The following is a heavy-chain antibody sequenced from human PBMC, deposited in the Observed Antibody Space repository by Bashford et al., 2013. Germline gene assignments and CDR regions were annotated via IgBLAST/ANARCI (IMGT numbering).Heavy chain of an antibody. Sequence: ASVKVSCKASGYTFTSYGISWVRQAPGQGLEWMGWISAYNGNTNYAQKLQDRVTMTTDTSTSTAYMELRSLRSDDTAVYYCARDWIDYYGSNEYWDNWYFDLWGRGTLVTVSS. CDR3: ARDWIDYYGSNEYWDNWYFDL. J-gene: IGHJ2*01. CDR2: ISAYNGNT. V-gene: IGHV1-18*01. D-gene: IGHD3-22*01. CDR1: GYTFTSYG.